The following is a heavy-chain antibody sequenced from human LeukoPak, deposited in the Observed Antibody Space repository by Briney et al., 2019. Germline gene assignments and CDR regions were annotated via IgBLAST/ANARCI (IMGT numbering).Heavy chain of an antibody. CDR1: GITFNHYG. J-gene: IGHJ5*02. D-gene: IGHD6-13*01. Sequence: GGSLRLSCAASGITFNHYGMHWVRQAPGKGLQWVAFIRYDGSNKYYADSVKGRFTISRDTSKNPLYLQMNSLRAEDTAVYYCAKDTEYSGSCLNWFDPWGQGTLVTVSS. CDR2: IRYDGSNK. CDR3: AKDTEYSGSCLNWFDP. V-gene: IGHV3-30*02.